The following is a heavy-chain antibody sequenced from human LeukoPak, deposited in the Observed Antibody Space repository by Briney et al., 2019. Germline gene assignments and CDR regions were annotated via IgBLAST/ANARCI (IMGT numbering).Heavy chain of an antibody. CDR3: ARDRGSSGAFDI. D-gene: IGHD3-10*01. V-gene: IGHV3-21*01. Sequence: GGSLRLSCAASGFTFSSYSMNWVRQAPGKGLEWVSSISSSSSYIYYADSVKGRFTISRDNAKNSLYLQMNSLRAEDTAVYYCARDRGSSGAFDIWGQGTMVTVSS. CDR1: GFTFSSYS. J-gene: IGHJ3*02. CDR2: ISSSSSYI.